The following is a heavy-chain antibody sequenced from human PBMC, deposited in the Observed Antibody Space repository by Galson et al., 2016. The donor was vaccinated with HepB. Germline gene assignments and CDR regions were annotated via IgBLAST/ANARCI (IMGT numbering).Heavy chain of an antibody. D-gene: IGHD2-8*02. CDR3: APRPSRLVGPSAPDFDS. Sequence: PALVKPTQTLTLTCAFSGFSLSTSGEGVAWIRQPPGKALEWLALIYWDDDKRYGPSLKSRLTITKAASKNLVVLTMSNMDPVDTATYYCAPRPSRLVGPSAPDFDSWGQGILVTVSS. CDR1: GFSLSTSGEG. CDR2: IYWDDDK. V-gene: IGHV2-5*05. J-gene: IGHJ4*02.